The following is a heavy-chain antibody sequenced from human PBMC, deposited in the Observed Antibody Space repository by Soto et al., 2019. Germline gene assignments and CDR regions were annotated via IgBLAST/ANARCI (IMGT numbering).Heavy chain of an antibody. CDR3: ASTYCSSTSCSWFDP. CDR2: IYYSGST. CDR1: VGFISRYY. J-gene: IGHJ5*02. Sequence: KSSEARSFISTVAVGFISRYYWSWIRQPPGKGLEWIGYIYYSGSTNYNPSLKSRVTISVDTSKNQFSLKLSSVTAADTAVYYCASTYCSSTSCSWFDPWGQGTLVTVSS. D-gene: IGHD2-2*01. V-gene: IGHV4-59*01.